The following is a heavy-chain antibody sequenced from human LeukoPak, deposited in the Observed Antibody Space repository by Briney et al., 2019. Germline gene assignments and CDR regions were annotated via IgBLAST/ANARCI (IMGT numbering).Heavy chain of an antibody. D-gene: IGHD3-3*01. V-gene: IGHV3-30*18. CDR3: AKGYYDFWSGYYMPGGMDV. Sequence: GGSLRLSCAASGFTFSSYGMHWVRQAPGKGPEWVALISYDGSNKYYADSVKGRFTIYRDNSKNTQYLQMNSLRAEDTAVYYCAKGYYDFWSGYYMPGGMDVWGQGTTVTVSS. J-gene: IGHJ6*02. CDR1: GFTFSSYG. CDR2: ISYDGSNK.